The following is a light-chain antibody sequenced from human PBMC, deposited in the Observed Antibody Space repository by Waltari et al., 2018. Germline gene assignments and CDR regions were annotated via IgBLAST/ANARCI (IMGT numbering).Light chain of an antibody. J-gene: IGKJ3*01. V-gene: IGKV1-33*01. Sequence: FQTTKHTPSLPLPEADRVTSTIQASQDISKYLNWYQQKPGKAHKLLTYDASNLETGVPSRFSGSGSRTDFTFTISSLQPEDIATYYCQQYDNLPPFTFGPGTKVDIK. CDR2: DAS. CDR3: QQYDNLPPFT. CDR1: QDISKY.